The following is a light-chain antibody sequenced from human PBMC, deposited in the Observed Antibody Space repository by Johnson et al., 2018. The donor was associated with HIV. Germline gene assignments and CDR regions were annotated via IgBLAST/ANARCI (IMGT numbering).Light chain of an antibody. Sequence: QSVLTQPPSVSAAPGQKVTISCSGSNSNIGNNYVSWYQQLPGTAPKLLIYDNNKRPSGIPDRFSGSKSGTSATLGITGLQTGDEANYYCGTWDSSRSGVFGTGTKVTVL. CDR1: NSNIGNNY. J-gene: IGLJ1*01. CDR2: DNN. V-gene: IGLV1-51*01. CDR3: GTWDSSRSGV.